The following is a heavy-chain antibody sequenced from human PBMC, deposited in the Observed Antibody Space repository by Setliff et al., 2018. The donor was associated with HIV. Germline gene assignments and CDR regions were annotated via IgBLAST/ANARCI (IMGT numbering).Heavy chain of an antibody. Sequence: ASVKVSCKASGYTFTTYSFTWVRQAPGQGLEWMGWISGFNGNTKYAQSFQDRVAMTTETATSTAYMEMRSLRSDDTAVYFCARVPYRSAWFSGGHDAFDIWGQGTMVTV. V-gene: IGHV1-18*01. CDR1: GYTFTTYS. J-gene: IGHJ3*02. CDR3: ARVPYRSAWFSGGHDAFDI. D-gene: IGHD6-19*01. CDR2: ISGFNGNT.